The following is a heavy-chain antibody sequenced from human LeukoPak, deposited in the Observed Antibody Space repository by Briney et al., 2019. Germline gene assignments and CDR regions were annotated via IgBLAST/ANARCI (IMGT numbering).Heavy chain of an antibody. V-gene: IGHV3-7*01. CDR1: GFTFSSYG. CDR3: TTSYSSSWYASGTDY. Sequence: GGSLRLSCAASGFTFSSYGMSWVRQAPGKGLEWVANIKQDGSEKHYVDSVKGRFTISRDNAKNSLYLQMNSLRDEDTAVYYCTTSYSSSWYASGTDYWGQGTLVTVSS. CDR2: IKQDGSEK. J-gene: IGHJ4*02. D-gene: IGHD6-13*01.